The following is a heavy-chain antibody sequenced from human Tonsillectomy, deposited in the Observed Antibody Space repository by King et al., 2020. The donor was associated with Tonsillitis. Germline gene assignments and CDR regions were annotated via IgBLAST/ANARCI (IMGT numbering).Heavy chain of an antibody. CDR2: ISYDGTNI. D-gene: IGHD2-8*01. Sequence: VQLVESGGGVVQPGRSLRLSCAASGFNFTRYGMHWVRQAPGKGLEWVAVISYDGTNIYYADSVKGRFTISRDNSNQTLYLQLNSLRAEETAVYYCARDRGVYKYASVPCYWGQGALVTVSS. J-gene: IGHJ4*02. V-gene: IGHV3-30*03. CDR1: GFNFTRYG. CDR3: ARDRGVYKYASVPCY.